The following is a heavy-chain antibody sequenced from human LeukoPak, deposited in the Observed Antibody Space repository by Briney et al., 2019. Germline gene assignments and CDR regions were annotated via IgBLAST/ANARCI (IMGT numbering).Heavy chain of an antibody. CDR1: GYTFTSYG. D-gene: IGHD3-16*01. J-gene: IGHJ3*02. CDR3: ATWGLHFDI. V-gene: IGHV1-18*01. CDR2: ISAYNGNT. Sequence: ASVKVSCKASGYTFTSYGISWVRQAPGQGLEWMGWISAYNGNTNYTQKFQGRVTMTRDTSINTAYMELSRLTSDDTGVYFCATWGLHFDIWGQGTMVIVAS.